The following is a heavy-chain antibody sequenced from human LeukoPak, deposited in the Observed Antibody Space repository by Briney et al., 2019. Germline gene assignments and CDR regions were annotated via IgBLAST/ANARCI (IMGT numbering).Heavy chain of an antibody. CDR1: GFTLSDHY. V-gene: IGHV3-72*01. J-gene: IGHJ4*02. CDR2: SRNKANSYTT. CDR3: ARLSSGYYDSSGY. Sequence: SGGSLRLSCAASGFTLSDHYMDWVRQAPAKGLERVGRSRNKANSYTTIYAASVKGRFTISRDDSQNSLYLQMNSLKTEDTALYYCARLSSGYYDSSGYWGQGTLVTVSS. D-gene: IGHD3-22*01.